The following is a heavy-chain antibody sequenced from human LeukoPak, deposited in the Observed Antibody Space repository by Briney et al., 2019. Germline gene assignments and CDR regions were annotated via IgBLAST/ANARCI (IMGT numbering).Heavy chain of an antibody. V-gene: IGHV1-18*01. CDR1: GYTFTSYG. J-gene: IGHJ4*02. Sequence: ASVKVSCKASGYTFTSYGISWVRQAPGQGLEWMGWISAYNGNTNYAQKLQGRVTMTTDTPTSTAYMELRSLRSDDTAVYYCARSPITYYYDSSGDYWGQGTLVTVSS. CDR3: ARSPITYYYDSSGDY. CDR2: ISAYNGNT. D-gene: IGHD3-22*01.